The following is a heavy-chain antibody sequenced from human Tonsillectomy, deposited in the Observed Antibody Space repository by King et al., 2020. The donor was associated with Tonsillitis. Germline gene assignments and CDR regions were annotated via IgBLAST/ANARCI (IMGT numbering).Heavy chain of an antibody. Sequence: QLQESGPGLVKPSETLSLTCTVSGYSISSYYWSWIRQPPGKGLEWIGYIYYSGSTDYNPSLKSRVTISLDTSKNQFSLQLSSVTAADTAVYYCARHQWELSPPDYGGQGTLVTVSS. V-gene: IGHV4-59*08. CDR2: IYYSGST. D-gene: IGHD1-26*01. CDR1: GYSISSYY. CDR3: ARHQWELSPPDY. J-gene: IGHJ4*02.